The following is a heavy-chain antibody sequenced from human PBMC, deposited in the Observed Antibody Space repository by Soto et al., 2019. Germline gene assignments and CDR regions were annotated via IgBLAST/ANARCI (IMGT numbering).Heavy chain of an antibody. D-gene: IGHD2-15*01. Sequence: QVPLVESGGGLVKPGGSLRLSCAASGFSFSDYYMSWIRQAPGKGLEWLSYISSSGSTIYYADSVKGRFTVSRDNAKDSLWLQVNSLRAEDTAVYYCARNGYCSRGVCSYGVDVWGQGTTVTVSS. CDR3: ARNGYCSRGVCSYGVDV. J-gene: IGHJ6*02. CDR2: ISSSGSTI. V-gene: IGHV3-11*01. CDR1: GFSFSDYY.